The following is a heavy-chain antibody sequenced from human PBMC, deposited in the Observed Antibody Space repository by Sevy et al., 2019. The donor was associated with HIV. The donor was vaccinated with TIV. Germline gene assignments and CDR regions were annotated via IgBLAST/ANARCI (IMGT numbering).Heavy chain of an antibody. V-gene: IGHV4-30-2*01. CDR3: ARGPAGAPAPFDY. Sequence: TLSLTCTVSGGSISSGGYSWSWIRLPPGKGLEWIGYIYHSGSAYYNPSLKSRVTISVDRPKNQFSLKLSSVTAADTAVYYCARGPAGAPAPFDYWGQGTLVTVSS. J-gene: IGHJ4*02. CDR1: GGSISSGGYS. D-gene: IGHD2-2*01. CDR2: IYHSGSA.